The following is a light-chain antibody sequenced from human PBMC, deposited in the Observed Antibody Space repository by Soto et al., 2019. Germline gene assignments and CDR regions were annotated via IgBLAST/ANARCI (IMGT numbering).Light chain of an antibody. J-gene: IGKJ4*01. CDR3: QQYDTSLPYT. CDR2: GAS. V-gene: IGKV3-20*01. Sequence: EIVLTQSPGTLSLSPGDRATLSCEASQSVNNNYLAWYQHKPGQAPRLRIYGASSRATGIPDRFSGSGSGTDFTLTIRRLEPEDFAVYYCQQYDTSLPYTFGGGTKVEIK. CDR1: QSVNNNY.